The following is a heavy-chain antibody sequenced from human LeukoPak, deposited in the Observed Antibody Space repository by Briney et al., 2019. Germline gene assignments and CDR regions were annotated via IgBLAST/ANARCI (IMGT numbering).Heavy chain of an antibody. CDR2: ISGSGGST. Sequence: GGSLRLSCAASGFTFSSYAMSWARQAPGMGLEWVSAISGSGGSTYYADSVKGRFTISRDNSKNTLYLQMNSLRAEDTAVYYCAKDVDTAMVTFDYWGQGTLVTVSS. J-gene: IGHJ4*02. D-gene: IGHD5-18*01. CDR1: GFTFSSYA. V-gene: IGHV3-23*01. CDR3: AKDVDTAMVTFDY.